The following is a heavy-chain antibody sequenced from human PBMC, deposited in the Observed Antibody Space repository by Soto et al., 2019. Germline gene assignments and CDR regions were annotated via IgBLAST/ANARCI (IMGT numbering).Heavy chain of an antibody. CDR3: AKGHYDFWSGYLNWFDP. V-gene: IGHV3-23*01. CDR1: GFTFSSYA. J-gene: IGHJ5*02. D-gene: IGHD3-3*01. Sequence: PGGSLRLSCAASGFTFSSYAMSWVRQAPGKGLEWVSAISGSGGSTYYADSVKGRFTISRDNSKNTLYLQMNSLRAEDTAVYYCAKGHYDFWSGYLNWFDPWGQGTLVTVSS. CDR2: ISGSGGST.